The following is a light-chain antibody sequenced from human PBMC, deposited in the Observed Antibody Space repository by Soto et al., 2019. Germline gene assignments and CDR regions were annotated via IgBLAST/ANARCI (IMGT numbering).Light chain of an antibody. V-gene: IGKV1-5*01. CDR3: QQYKSYPWT. J-gene: IGKJ1*01. Sequence: DIQMTQSPSTLSASVGDRVTITCRASQSISSWLAWYQQKPGKAPKLLIYDASSLESGVPSRFSGSGSETYFTLNISSLQPDDFEAYYCQQYKSYPWTFGQGTMVEIK. CDR1: QSISSW. CDR2: DAS.